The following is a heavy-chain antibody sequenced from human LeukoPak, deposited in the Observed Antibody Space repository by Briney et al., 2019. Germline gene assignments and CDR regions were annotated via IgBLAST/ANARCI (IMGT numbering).Heavy chain of an antibody. V-gene: IGHV1-69*04. J-gene: IGHJ3*02. D-gene: IGHD3-3*01. CDR1: GGTFSSYA. Sequence: SVKVSCKASGGTFSSYAISWVRQAPGQGLEWMGRIIPILGIANYAQKFQGRVTITADKSTSTAYMELSSLRSEDTAVYYCARGTISQDAFDIWGQGTMVTVSS. CDR2: IIPILGIA. CDR3: ARGTISQDAFDI.